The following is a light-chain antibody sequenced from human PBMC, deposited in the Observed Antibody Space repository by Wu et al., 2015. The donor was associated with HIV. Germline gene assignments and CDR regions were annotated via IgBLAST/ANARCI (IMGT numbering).Light chain of an antibody. J-gene: IGKJ4*01. CDR2: DAS. CDR1: QSVSSY. Sequence: EIVLTQSPATLSLSPGERATLSCRASQSVSSYLAWYQQKPGRAPRLLIYDASNRATGIPARFSGSGSGTDFTLTISSLEPEDFAVYYCQQRSNWPLTFGGGTKVGDQT. CDR3: QQRSNWPLT. V-gene: IGKV3-11*01.